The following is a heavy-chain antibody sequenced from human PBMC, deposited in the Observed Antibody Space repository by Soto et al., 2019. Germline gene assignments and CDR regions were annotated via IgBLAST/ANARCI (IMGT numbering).Heavy chain of an antibody. V-gene: IGHV4-39*01. CDR3: ARHGIEYYDFWSGYYPYYFDY. CDR1: GGSISSSSYY. D-gene: IGHD3-3*01. Sequence: SETLSLTCTVSGGSISSSSYYWGWIRQPPGKGLEWIGSIYYSGSTYYNPSLKSRVTISVDTSKNQFSLKLSSVTAADTAVYYCARHGIEYYDFWSGYYPYYFDYWGQGTLVTVSS. CDR2: IYYSGST. J-gene: IGHJ4*02.